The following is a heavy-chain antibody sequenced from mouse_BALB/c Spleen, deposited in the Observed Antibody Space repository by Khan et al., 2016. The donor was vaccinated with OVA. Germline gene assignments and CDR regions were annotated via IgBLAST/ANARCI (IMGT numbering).Heavy chain of an antibody. Sequence: EVELVESGGGLVQPGGFLRLSCATSGFTFTDYYMSWVRQPPGKSLEWLGFIRNKAKGYTTEYSAPVKGRFTISRDNSQYIVYLQMNTLRAEDSATYYCARETVVDVYWYFDVWGAGTTVTVAS. CDR1: GFTFTDYY. J-gene: IGHJ1*01. V-gene: IGHV7-3*02. D-gene: IGHD1-1*01. CDR2: IRNKAKGYTT. CDR3: ARETVVDVYWYFDV.